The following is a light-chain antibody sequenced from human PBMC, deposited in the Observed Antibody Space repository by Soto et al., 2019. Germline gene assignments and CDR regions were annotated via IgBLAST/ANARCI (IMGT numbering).Light chain of an antibody. CDR3: QQYGSSPPT. Sequence: EIVLTQSPGTLSLSPGERATLSCRASQSVSSSYLAWYQQKPGQAPRLLIYGASSRATVIPDRFSGSGSGTDFTLTISRLEPEDFAVYYCQQYGSSPPTFGPGTKVDIK. V-gene: IGKV3-20*01. CDR1: QSVSSSY. J-gene: IGKJ3*01. CDR2: GAS.